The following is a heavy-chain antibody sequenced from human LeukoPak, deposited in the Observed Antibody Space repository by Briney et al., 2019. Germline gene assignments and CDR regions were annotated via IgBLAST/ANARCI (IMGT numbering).Heavy chain of an antibody. CDR1: GFTFSSYA. J-gene: IGHJ4*02. CDR3: AKDSAGPIAVPRAGFDY. CDR2: VSYDGSNK. D-gene: IGHD6-19*01. V-gene: IGHV3-30*04. Sequence: GGSLRLSCAASGFTFSSYAMHWVRQAPGKGLEWVAVVSYDGSNKYYADSVKGRFTISRDNSKNTLYLQMNSLRAEDTAVYYCAKDSAGPIAVPRAGFDYWGQGTLVTVSS.